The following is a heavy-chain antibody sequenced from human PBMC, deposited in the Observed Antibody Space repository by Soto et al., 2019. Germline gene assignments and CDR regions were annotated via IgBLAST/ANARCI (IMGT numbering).Heavy chain of an antibody. CDR1: GGSISSSSHY. CDR3: ARQKYRSGWYGHQFFDY. CDR2: IYYSVST. Sequence: SETLSLTCTVSGGSISSSSHYCGWIRQPPGKGLEWIGSIYYSVSTYYNPSLKSRVTISVDTSKNQFSLKLSSVTAADTAVYYCARQKYRSGWYGHQFFDYWGQGTMITVSS. D-gene: IGHD6-19*01. V-gene: IGHV4-39*01. J-gene: IGHJ4*02.